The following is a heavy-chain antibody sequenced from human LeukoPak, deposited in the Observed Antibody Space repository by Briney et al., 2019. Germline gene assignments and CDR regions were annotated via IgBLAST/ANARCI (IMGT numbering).Heavy chain of an antibody. D-gene: IGHD5-18*01. CDR2: ISGSSTSI. J-gene: IGHJ5*02. Sequence: PSGGSLRLSCATSGFTFSTYGMHWVRQAPGKGLEWVSYISGSSTSIYHADSVKGRFTISRDNAKNSLYLQMNSLRAEDTAVYYCARDVGYRSWFDPWGQGTLVIVSS. CDR1: GFTFSTYG. V-gene: IGHV3-48*01. CDR3: ARDVGYRSWFDP.